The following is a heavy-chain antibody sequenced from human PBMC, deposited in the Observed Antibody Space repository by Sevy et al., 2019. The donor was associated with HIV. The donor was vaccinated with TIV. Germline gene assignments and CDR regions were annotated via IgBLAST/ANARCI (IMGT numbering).Heavy chain of an antibody. CDR3: ARARVWAGTRDI. J-gene: IGHJ3*02. Sequence: ASVKVSCKASGYTFTSYGISWVRQAPGQGLEWMGWIIAYNGNTNCAQKLQGRVTMTTDTSTSTAYMELRSLRSDDTAVYYCARARVWAGTRDIWGQGTMVTVSS. CDR2: IIAYNGNT. D-gene: IGHD1-7*01. V-gene: IGHV1-18*01. CDR1: GYTFTSYG.